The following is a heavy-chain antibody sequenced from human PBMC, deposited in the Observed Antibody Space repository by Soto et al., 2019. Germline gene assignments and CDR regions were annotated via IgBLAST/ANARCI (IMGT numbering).Heavy chain of an antibody. CDR2: ISSSSSTI. J-gene: IGHJ4*02. CDR1: GFTFSSYS. CDR3: ARVTPAFGFDY. V-gene: IGHV3-48*01. D-gene: IGHD3-3*01. Sequence: HPGGSLSLSCAASGFTFSSYSMNWVRQAPGRGLEWVSYISSSSSTIYYADSVKGRFTISRDNAKNSLYLQMNSLRAEDTAVYYCARVTPAFGFDYWGQGTLVTVSS.